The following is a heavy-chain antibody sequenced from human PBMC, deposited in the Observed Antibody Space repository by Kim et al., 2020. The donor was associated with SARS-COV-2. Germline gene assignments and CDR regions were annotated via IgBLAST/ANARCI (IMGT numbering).Heavy chain of an antibody. CDR1: GGSISGHY. J-gene: IGHJ2*01. CDR2: IYYSGST. CDR3: VRRGVEWYFDL. D-gene: IGHD2-15*01. V-gene: IGHV4-59*08. Sequence: SETLSHTCTVSGGSISGHYWSWIRQPPGKGLEWIGYIYYSGSTNYNPSLKSRVTISLDTSKNQFPLKLTAVTAADTAVYYCVRRGVEWYFDLWGRGTLVT.